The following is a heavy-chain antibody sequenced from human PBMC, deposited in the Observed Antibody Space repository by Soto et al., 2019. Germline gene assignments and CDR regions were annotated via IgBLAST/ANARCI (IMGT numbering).Heavy chain of an antibody. J-gene: IGHJ6*02. CDR1: GFTFNNYG. Sequence: GGSLRLSCAASGFTFNNYGMHWVRQALGRGLEWVAVIWNDGNGYYYANSVKGRFTISRDNSKNTLYLQMSSLTGEDTAVHYCARRQISPPTRGAASARGGMDVWGQGTTVTVSS. CDR3: ARRQISPPTRGAASARGGMDV. D-gene: IGHD6-13*01. CDR2: IWNDGNGY. V-gene: IGHV3-33*01.